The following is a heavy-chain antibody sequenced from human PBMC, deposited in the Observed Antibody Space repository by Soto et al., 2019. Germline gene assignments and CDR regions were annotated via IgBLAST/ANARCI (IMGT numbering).Heavy chain of an antibody. V-gene: IGHV3-23*01. CDR1: GFICSSYD. CDR2: ILVGGST. D-gene: IGHD2-8*02. CDR3: AKATATGGGAFDI. J-gene: IGHJ3*02. Sequence: GGSLRLSCAASGFICSSYDMSWVRQAPGKGLEWVSTILVGGSTHYPDSVKGRFTISRDNSKNTVFLQMNSLTAGDTAVYYCAKATATGGGAFDICGQGTMVTVSS.